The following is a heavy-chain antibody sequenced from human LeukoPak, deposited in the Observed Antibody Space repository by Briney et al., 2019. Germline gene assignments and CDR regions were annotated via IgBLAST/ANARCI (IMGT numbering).Heavy chain of an antibody. Sequence: SETLSLTCTVSGGSISSGGYYWSWIRQHPGKGLEWIGYIYYSGSTNYNPSLKSRVTISVDTSKNQFSLKLSSVTAADTAVYYCARDGCGGDCYSSWFDPWGQGTLVTVSS. D-gene: IGHD2-21*02. CDR1: GGSISSGGYY. V-gene: IGHV4-61*08. J-gene: IGHJ5*02. CDR3: ARDGCGGDCYSSWFDP. CDR2: IYYSGST.